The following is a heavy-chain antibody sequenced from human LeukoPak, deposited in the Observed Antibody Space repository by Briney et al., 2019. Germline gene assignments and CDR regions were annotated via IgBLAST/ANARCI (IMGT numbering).Heavy chain of an antibody. V-gene: IGHV3-74*01. J-gene: IGHJ4*02. CDR3: ARGHYYDSSGYYWVLDY. Sequence: GGSLRLSCEASGFTFTNYWMHWVRQGPGKGLVWVSRINSDGSSRKYADSVKGRFTISRDNAKNTVYLQMNSLRAEDTAVYYCARGHYYDSSGYYWVLDYWGQGTLVTVSS. CDR1: GFTFTNYW. CDR2: INSDGSSR. D-gene: IGHD3-22*01.